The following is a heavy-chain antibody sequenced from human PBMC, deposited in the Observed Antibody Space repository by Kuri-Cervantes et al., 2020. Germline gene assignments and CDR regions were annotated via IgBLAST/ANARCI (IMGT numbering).Heavy chain of an antibody. Sequence: SLKISCAASGFTFDDYAMHWVRQAPGKGLEWVSGISWNSGSIGYADSVKGRFTISRDNAKNSLYLQMNSLRTEDTAVYYCAKIVVVPAASFDYWGQGTLVTVSS. CDR2: ISWNSGSI. D-gene: IGHD2-2*01. V-gene: IGHV3-9*01. CDR1: GFTFDDYA. J-gene: IGHJ4*02. CDR3: AKIVVVPAASFDY.